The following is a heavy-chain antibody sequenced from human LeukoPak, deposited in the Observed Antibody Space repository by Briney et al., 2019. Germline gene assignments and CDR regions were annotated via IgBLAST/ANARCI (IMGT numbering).Heavy chain of an antibody. D-gene: IGHD4/OR15-4a*01. V-gene: IGHV4-34*01. CDR2: INHSGST. CDR1: GGSFSGYY. J-gene: IGHJ4*02. CDR3: ARDRFYGGAVAPIDY. Sequence: SETLSLTCAVYGGSFSGYYWSWIRQPPGKGLEWIGEINHSGSTNYNPSLKSRVTISVDTSKNQFSLKLSSVTAADTAAYYCARDRFYGGAVAPIDYWGQGTLVTVSS.